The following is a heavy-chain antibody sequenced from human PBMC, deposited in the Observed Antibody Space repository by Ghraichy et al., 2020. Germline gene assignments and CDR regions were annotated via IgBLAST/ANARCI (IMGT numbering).Heavy chain of an antibody. J-gene: IGHJ4*02. CDR2: ISAYNGNT. CDR3: AKSEPLGFGLDFDY. D-gene: IGHD3-10*01. CDR1: GYTFTSYG. Sequence: ASVKVSCKASGYTFTSYGFSWVRQAPGQGLEWMGWISAYNGNTNYAQKLQGRVTMTTDTSTSTAYMELRSLRSDDTAVYYCAKSEPLGFGLDFDYWGQGTLVTVSS. V-gene: IGHV1-18*04.